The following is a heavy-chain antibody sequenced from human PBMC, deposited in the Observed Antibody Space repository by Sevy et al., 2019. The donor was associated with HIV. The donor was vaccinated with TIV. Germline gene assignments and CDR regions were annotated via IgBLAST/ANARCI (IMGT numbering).Heavy chain of an antibody. D-gene: IGHD3-22*01. J-gene: IGHJ5*02. Sequence: GGSLRLSCAASGFTFSNAWMSWVRQAPGKGLEWVGRIKSKTDGGTTDYAAPVKGRFTISRDDSKNTLYLQMNSLRAEDTAVYYCAKSAEVDYYDIIDPWGQGTLVTVSS. CDR3: AKSAEVDYYDIIDP. CDR2: IKSKTDGGTT. V-gene: IGHV3-15*01. CDR1: GFTFSNAW.